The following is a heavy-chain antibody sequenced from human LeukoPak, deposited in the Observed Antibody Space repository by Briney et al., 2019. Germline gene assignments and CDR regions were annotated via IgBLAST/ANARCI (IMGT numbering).Heavy chain of an antibody. CDR3: ARGAPGNIVLMVYATKYYFDY. CDR2: MNPNSGNT. CDR1: GYTFTSYG. J-gene: IGHJ4*02. D-gene: IGHD2-8*01. V-gene: IGHV1-8*02. Sequence: ASVKVSCKASGYTFTSYGISWVRQAPGQGLEWMGWMNPNSGNTGYAQKFQGRVTITRNTSISTAYMELSSLRSEDTAVYYCARGAPGNIVLMVYATKYYFDYWGQGTLVTVSS.